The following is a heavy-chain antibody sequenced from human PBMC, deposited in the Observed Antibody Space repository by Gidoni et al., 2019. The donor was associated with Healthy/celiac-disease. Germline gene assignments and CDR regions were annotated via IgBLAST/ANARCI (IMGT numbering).Heavy chain of an antibody. CDR3: ARVFNYDILTGSLGFDY. CDR2: IYSGGST. CDR1: GFTVSSNY. V-gene: IGHV3-53*01. D-gene: IGHD3-9*01. Sequence: EVQLVESGGGLIQPGGSLRLSCAASGFTVSSNYMSWVRQAPGKGLEWVSVIYSGGSTYYADSVKGRFTISRDNSKNTLYLQMNSLRAEDTAVYYCARVFNYDILTGSLGFDYWGQGTLVTVSS. J-gene: IGHJ4*02.